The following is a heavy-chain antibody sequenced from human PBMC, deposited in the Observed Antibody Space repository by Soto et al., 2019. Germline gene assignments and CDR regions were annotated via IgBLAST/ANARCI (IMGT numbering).Heavy chain of an antibody. CDR2: IIPIFGTA. D-gene: IGHD3-10*01. Sequence: GASVKVSCKASGGTFSSYAVSWVRQAPGQGLEWMGGIIPIFGTANYAQKFQGRVTITAGESTSTAYMELSSLRSEDTAVYYCAREKPGIPNHHPIFDYWGQGTLVTVSS. CDR1: GGTFSSYA. V-gene: IGHV1-69*13. CDR3: AREKPGIPNHHPIFDY. J-gene: IGHJ4*02.